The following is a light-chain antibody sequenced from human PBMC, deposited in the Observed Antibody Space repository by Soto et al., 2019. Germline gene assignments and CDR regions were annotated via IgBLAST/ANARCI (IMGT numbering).Light chain of an antibody. CDR1: QSVSGY. CDR2: GAS. Sequence: EIVLTQSPATLSLSPGERATLSCRASQSVSGYLAWYQQKPGQAPRLLIYGASNRATGIPDRFSGSGSGTDFTLTISRLEPEDFAVYYCQQYGSSGTFGQGTKV. CDR3: QQYGSSGT. J-gene: IGKJ1*01. V-gene: IGKV3-20*01.